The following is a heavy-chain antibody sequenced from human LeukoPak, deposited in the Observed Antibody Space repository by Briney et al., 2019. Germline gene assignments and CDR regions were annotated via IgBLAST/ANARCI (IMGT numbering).Heavy chain of an antibody. J-gene: IGHJ5*02. D-gene: IGHD6-13*01. CDR1: GGSISSGSYY. CDR3: ARDRYGSSYRFDP. CDR2: TYSSGST. Sequence: SQTLSLTCTVSGGSISSGSYYWSWIRQPAGKGLEWIGRTYSSGSTNYNPSLKSRVTISVDTSKNQFSLKLSSVTAADTAVYYCARDRYGSSYRFDPWGQGTLVTVSS. V-gene: IGHV4-61*02.